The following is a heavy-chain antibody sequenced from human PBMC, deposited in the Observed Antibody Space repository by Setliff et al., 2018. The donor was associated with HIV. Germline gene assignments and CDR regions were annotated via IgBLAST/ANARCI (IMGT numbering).Heavy chain of an antibody. J-gene: IGHJ6*02. V-gene: IGHV1-18*01. Sequence: GASVKVSCKASGYTFTSYGISWVRQAPGQGLEWMGWISAYNGDTKYAPKVQGRVTLTTDTSSSTIYMELRGLRSDDTAVYYCARDAWVEFLEWTFYGMDVWGQGTTVTVSS. CDR2: ISAYNGDT. CDR1: GYTFTSYG. D-gene: IGHD3-3*02. CDR3: ARDAWVEFLEWTFYGMDV.